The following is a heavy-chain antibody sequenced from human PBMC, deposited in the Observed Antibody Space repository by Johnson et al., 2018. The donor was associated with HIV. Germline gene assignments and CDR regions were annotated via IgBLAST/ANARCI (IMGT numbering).Heavy chain of an antibody. D-gene: IGHD5-24*01. CDR3: ARGEMATTYHAAFDI. J-gene: IGHJ3*02. V-gene: IGHV3-66*01. Sequence: VQLMESGGGLVQPGGSLRLSCVASGFTVSSNYMSWVRQAPGKGLEWVSVLYSGGSTYYADSVKGRFTISRDNSKNTLYLQMNSLRAEDTAVYYCARGEMATTYHAAFDIWGQGTMVTVSS. CDR1: GFTVSSNY. CDR2: LYSGGST.